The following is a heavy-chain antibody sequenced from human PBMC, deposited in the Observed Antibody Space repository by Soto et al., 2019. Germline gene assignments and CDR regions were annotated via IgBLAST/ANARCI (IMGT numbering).Heavy chain of an antibody. CDR2: ISGYNGDT. V-gene: IGHV1-18*01. Sequence: QVQLVQSGGEMRKPGASVKVSCKASGYTFTNFGISWVRQAPGQGFEWVGWISGYNGDTNYAPKFRGRVIMTKDTSTTTAYMELTTLTSDDTAVYYCAREYDIWGEDGFDPWGQGTLVTVSS. CDR3: AREYDIWGEDGFDP. D-gene: IGHD3-9*01. J-gene: IGHJ5*02. CDR1: GYTFTNFG.